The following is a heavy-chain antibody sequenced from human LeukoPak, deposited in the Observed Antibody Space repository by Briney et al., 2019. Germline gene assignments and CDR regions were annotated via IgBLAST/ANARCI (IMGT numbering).Heavy chain of an antibody. CDR2: IYYSGST. J-gene: IGHJ6*03. Sequence: SETLSLTCTVSGGSISSSSYYWGWIRQPPGKGLEWIGSIYYSGSTYYNPSLKSRVTISVDTSKNQFSLKLSSVTAADTAVYYCARVADPIYYYCMDVWGKGTTVTVSS. CDR3: ARVADPIYYYCMDV. CDR1: GGSISSSSYY. V-gene: IGHV4-39*07. D-gene: IGHD6-19*01.